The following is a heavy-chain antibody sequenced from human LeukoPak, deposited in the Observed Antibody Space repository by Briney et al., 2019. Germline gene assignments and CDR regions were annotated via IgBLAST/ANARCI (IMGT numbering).Heavy chain of an antibody. Sequence: GGSLRLSCAASGFIFSSYEVNWVRQAPGEGLEWVSYIRSSGSTIFYADSVKGRFTISRDNAKNSLYRQMNSLRAEDTAVYYCARDSTSSGFDYWGQGTLVTVS. V-gene: IGHV3-48*03. CDR1: GFIFSSYE. CDR2: IRSSGSTI. CDR3: ARDSTSSGFDY. D-gene: IGHD2-2*01. J-gene: IGHJ4*02.